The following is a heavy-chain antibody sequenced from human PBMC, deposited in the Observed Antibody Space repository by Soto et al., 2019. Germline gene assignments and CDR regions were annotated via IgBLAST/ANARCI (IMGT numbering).Heavy chain of an antibody. J-gene: IGHJ3*02. D-gene: IGHD3-10*01. Sequence: GGSLGLSCAASGFTFSSYGMHWVRQAPGKGLEWVAVISYDGSNKYYADSVKGRFTISRDNSKNTLYLQMNSLRAEDTAVYYCAKLYGPDAFDIWGQGTMVTVS. CDR2: ISYDGSNK. CDR1: GFTFSSYG. CDR3: AKLYGPDAFDI. V-gene: IGHV3-30*18.